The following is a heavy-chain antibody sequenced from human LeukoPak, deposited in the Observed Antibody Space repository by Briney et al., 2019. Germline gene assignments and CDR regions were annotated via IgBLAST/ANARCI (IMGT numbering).Heavy chain of an antibody. J-gene: IGHJ4*02. CDR1: GFTFSSYA. CDR2: ISGSGSST. Sequence: GPLRLSCAASGFTFSSYAMSWVRQAPGKGLEWVSAISGSGSSTYYANSVKGRFTISRDNSKNTLYLQVNSLRAEDTAVYYCASHCSGGSCYFWGQGTLVSVSS. V-gene: IGHV3-23*01. CDR3: ASHCSGGSCYF. D-gene: IGHD2-15*01.